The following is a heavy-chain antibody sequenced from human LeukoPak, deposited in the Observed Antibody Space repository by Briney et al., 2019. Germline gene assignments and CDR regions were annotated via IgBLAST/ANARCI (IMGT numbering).Heavy chain of an antibody. Sequence: GGSLRFSGAVSGFPFSNNSINWVGQAPGKGLGWVSSIRSIRNYIYYANSVKGRFTISRDNAKNSLYLQMNSLRAEDTAVYYCARGDCSGGSCYLSLTTIDYWGQGTLVTVSS. J-gene: IGHJ4*02. CDR1: GFPFSNNS. CDR2: IRSIRNYI. V-gene: IGHV3-21*01. CDR3: ARGDCSGGSCYLSLTTIDY. D-gene: IGHD2-15*01.